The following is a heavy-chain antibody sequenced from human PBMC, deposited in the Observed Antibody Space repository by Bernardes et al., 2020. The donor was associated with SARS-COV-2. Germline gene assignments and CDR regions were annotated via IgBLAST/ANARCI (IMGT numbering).Heavy chain of an antibody. Sequence: ASVKVSCKVSGYTLTELSMHWVRQAPGKGLEWMGGFDPEDGETIYAQKFQGRVTMTEDTSTDTAYMELSSLRSEDTAVYYSATLGAVAGLYYFDYWGQGTLVTVSS. CDR3: ATLGAVAGLYYFDY. J-gene: IGHJ4*02. V-gene: IGHV1-24*01. CDR2: FDPEDGET. CDR1: GYTLTELS. D-gene: IGHD6-19*01.